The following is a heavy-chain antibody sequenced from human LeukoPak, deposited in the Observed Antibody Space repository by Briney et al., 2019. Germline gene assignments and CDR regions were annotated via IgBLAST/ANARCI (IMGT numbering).Heavy chain of an antibody. CDR1: GLTFSSYG. D-gene: IGHD6-19*01. Sequence: GGSLRLSCAASGLTFSSYGMHWVRQAPGKGLEWVAVISYDGSNKYYADSVKGRFTISRDNSKNTLYLQMNSLRAEDTAVYYCAKDIGRGWYLLYFDYWGQGTLVTVSS. CDR3: AKDIGRGWYLLYFDY. CDR2: ISYDGSNK. V-gene: IGHV3-30*18. J-gene: IGHJ4*02.